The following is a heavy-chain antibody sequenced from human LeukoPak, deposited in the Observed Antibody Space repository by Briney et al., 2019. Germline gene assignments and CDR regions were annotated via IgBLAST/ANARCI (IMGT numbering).Heavy chain of an antibody. CDR2: ISSSGSTI. CDR3: ARSTGSRYYYMDV. Sequence: GGSLRLSCAASGFTFSSYAMNWVRQAPGKGLEWVSYISSSGSTIYYADSVKGRFTISRDNAKNSLYLQMNSLRAEDTAVYYCARSTGSRYYYMDVWGKGTTVTVSS. J-gene: IGHJ6*03. V-gene: IGHV3-48*04. CDR1: GFTFSSYA. D-gene: IGHD1-14*01.